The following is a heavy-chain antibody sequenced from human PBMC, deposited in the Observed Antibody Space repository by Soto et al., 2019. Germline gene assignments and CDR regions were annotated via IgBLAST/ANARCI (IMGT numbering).Heavy chain of an antibody. V-gene: IGHV4-39*01. CDR2: IYYSGTT. Sequence: SETLSLTCTVSGGAISSNNNYWGWIRQPPGKGLEWIGRIYYSGTTYYNPSLKSRVTLSVDTSKNQFSLKLSSVTAADTAVYYCARGGISHWAYFYYMDVWDRGTTVTVSS. D-gene: IGHD2-21*01. CDR1: GGAISSNNNY. J-gene: IGHJ6*03. CDR3: ARGGISHWAYFYYMDV.